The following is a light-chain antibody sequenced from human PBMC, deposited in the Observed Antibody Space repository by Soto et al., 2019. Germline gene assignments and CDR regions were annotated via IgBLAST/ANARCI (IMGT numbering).Light chain of an antibody. J-gene: IGKJ1*01. CDR1: QSIGSW. Sequence: DIQMTQSPSTLSASVGDRVTITCRASQSIGSWLVWFQQKPGKAPKVLIYKASSLESGVPSRFSGSGSATEFTLTISSLQPDDFATYYCQQYNSYSSFGQGTKVDIK. CDR2: KAS. V-gene: IGKV1-5*03. CDR3: QQYNSYSS.